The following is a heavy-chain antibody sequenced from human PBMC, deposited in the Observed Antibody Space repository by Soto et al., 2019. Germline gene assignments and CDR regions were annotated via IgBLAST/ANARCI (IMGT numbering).Heavy chain of an antibody. CDR3: AVLRYFDWLPKGDWFDP. CDR1: GYTLTELS. D-gene: IGHD3-9*01. V-gene: IGHV1-24*01. Sequence: GASVKVSCKVSGYTLTELSMHWVRQAPGKGLEWMGGFDPEDGETIYAQKFQGRVTMTEDTSTDTAYMELSSLRSEDTAVYYCAVLRYFDWLPKGDWFDPWGQGALVTVSS. CDR2: FDPEDGET. J-gene: IGHJ5*02.